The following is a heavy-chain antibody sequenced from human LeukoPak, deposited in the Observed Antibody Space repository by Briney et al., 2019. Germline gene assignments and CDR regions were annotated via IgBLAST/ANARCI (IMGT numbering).Heavy chain of an antibody. J-gene: IGHJ4*02. CDR1: GGSISSYY. V-gene: IGHV4-59*12. D-gene: IGHD3-22*01. CDR2: IYYSGST. Sequence: PSETLSLTCTVSGGSISSYYWSWIRQPPGKGLEWIGYIYYSGSTNYNPSLKSRVTISVDTSKNQFSLKLSSVTAADTAVYYCARGFGYSAFDYWGQGTLVTVSS. CDR3: ARGFGYSAFDY.